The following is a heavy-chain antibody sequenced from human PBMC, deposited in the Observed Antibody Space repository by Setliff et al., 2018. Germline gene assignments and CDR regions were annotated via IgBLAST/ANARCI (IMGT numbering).Heavy chain of an antibody. D-gene: IGHD6-19*01. CDR1: GGSISTSSYY. CDR3: ARGWGSGWSKEGAFDI. Sequence: SETLSLTCTVSGGSISTSSYYWGWIRQPPGKGLEWIGSIYYSGSTYYNPSLKSRVTISVDTSKNQFSLKLSSVTAADTAVYYCARGWGSGWSKEGAFDIWGQGTMVTVSS. V-gene: IGHV4-39*07. J-gene: IGHJ3*02. CDR2: IYYSGST.